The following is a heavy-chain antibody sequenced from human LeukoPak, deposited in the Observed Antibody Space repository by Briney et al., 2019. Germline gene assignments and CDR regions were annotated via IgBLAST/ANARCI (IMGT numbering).Heavy chain of an antibody. CDR1: GYIFTDYY. CDR2: LNSNGGST. J-gene: IGHJ4*02. V-gene: IGHV1-46*01. CDR3: ARDRWELPYYFDY. D-gene: IGHD1-26*01. Sequence: GASVKVSCKTSGYIFTDYYIHWVRQAPGQGLEWMGILNSNGGSTTYAQKFQGRITMTRDASTSTVYMELRSLRSEDTAVYYCARDRWELPYYFDYWGQGTLVTVSS.